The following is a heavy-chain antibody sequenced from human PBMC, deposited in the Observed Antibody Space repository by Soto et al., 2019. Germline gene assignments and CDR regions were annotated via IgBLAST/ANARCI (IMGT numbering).Heavy chain of an antibody. CDR3: ARETPGWNPFDF. CDR1: GYNYTSHA. J-gene: IGHJ4*02. CDR2: INAGNGNT. Sequence: AAARVSRRASGYNYTSHATQWERQAPGQRLEWMVWINAGNGNTEYSQKVHRRHTHNSDTSASTAYMELSSLRSEDTAVYYCARETPGWNPFDFWGQGTQVTVSS. D-gene: IGHD1-1*01. V-gene: IGHV1-3*01.